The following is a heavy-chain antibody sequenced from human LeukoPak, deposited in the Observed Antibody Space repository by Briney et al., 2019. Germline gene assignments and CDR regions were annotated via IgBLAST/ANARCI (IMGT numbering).Heavy chain of an antibody. CDR3: ARTGSSFDY. V-gene: IGHV1-2*02. Sequence: ASVKVSCKASGYTFTGYYMHWVRQAPGQGLEWMGWINPNSGGTYYAQRFQGRVTMTRDTSITTAYMELSTLRSDDSAVYYCARTGSSFDYWGQGTLVTVSS. CDR1: GYTFTGYY. D-gene: IGHD6-6*01. CDR2: INPNSGGT. J-gene: IGHJ4*02.